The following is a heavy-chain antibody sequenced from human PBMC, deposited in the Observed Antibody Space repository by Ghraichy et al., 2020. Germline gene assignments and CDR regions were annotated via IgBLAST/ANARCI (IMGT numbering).Heavy chain of an antibody. V-gene: IGHV3-33*01. Sequence: GGSLRLSCVASGFTFSSYGMHWVRQAPGKGLEWVAVIWYDGSNKYYADSVKGRFTISRDNSKYTLYLQMNSLRAEDTAVYYCARARAVAAGPNGRFDPWGQGTLVTVSS. CDR1: GFTFSSYG. D-gene: IGHD6-19*01. J-gene: IGHJ5*02. CDR3: ARARAVAAGPNGRFDP. CDR2: IWYDGSNK.